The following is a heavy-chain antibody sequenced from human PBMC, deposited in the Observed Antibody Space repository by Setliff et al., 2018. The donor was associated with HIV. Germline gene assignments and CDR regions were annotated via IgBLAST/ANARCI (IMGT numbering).Heavy chain of an antibody. J-gene: IGHJ4*02. D-gene: IGHD6-6*01. CDR1: GGSISSGSYY. CDR3: ARDLLGSSSLVDY. CDR2: IHTSGSS. Sequence: SETLSLXCTVSGGSISSGSYYWSWIRQPAGKGLEWIGHIHTSGSSSYNPSLKSRVIISLDTSKNQISLKLNSVTAADTAVYYCARDLLGSSSLVDYWGQGTLVTVSS. V-gene: IGHV4-61*09.